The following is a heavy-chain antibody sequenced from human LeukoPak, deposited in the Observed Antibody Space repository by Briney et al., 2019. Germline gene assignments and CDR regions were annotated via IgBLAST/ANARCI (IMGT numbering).Heavy chain of an antibody. CDR1: GFTFSSYA. CDR2: ISGSGGST. V-gene: IGHV3-23*01. J-gene: IGHJ4*02. CDR3: AKTILALPSIEVAGFSDY. D-gene: IGHD6-19*01. Sequence: GGSLRLSWAASGFTFSSYAMSWVRQAPGKGLGWVAAISGSGGSTYYADSVKGRFTISRDNSKNTLYLQMNRLRGEDTAVYYCAKTILALPSIEVAGFSDYWGQGTLVTVSS.